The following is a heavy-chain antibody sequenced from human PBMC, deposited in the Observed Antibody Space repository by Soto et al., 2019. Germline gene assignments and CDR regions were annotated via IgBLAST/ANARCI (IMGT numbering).Heavy chain of an antibody. V-gene: IGHV1-2*04. CDR2: INPNSGGT. J-gene: IGHJ6*03. Sequence: ASVKVSCKASGYTFTGYDMHWVRQAPGQGLEWMGWINPNSGGTNYAQKFQGWVTMTRDTSISTAYMELSRLRSDDTAVYYCAREVSLAAGTYYDYYRDVWGKGTTVTVSS. CDR3: AREVSLAAGTYYDYYRDV. D-gene: IGHD6-13*01. CDR1: GYTFTGYD.